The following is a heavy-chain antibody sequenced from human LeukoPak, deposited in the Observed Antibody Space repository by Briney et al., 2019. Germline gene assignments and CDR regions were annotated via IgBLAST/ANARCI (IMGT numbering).Heavy chain of an antibody. CDR3: ARDRAYGDETGWFDP. D-gene: IGHD4-17*01. J-gene: IGHJ5*02. CDR2: IYHSGST. Sequence: SETLSLTCTVSGYSISSGYYWGWIRQPPGKGLEWIASIYHSGSTYYNPSLKSRVSMSVDTSKNQFSLKLSSVTAADTAVYYCARDRAYGDETGWFDPWGQGTLVTVSS. CDR1: GYSISSGYY. V-gene: IGHV4-38-2*02.